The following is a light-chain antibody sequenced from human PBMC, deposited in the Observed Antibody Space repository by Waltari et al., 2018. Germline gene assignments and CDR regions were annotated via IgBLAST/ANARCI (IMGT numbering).Light chain of an antibody. Sequence: QSALTQPASVSGSPGQSITISCTGTSSDVGGYNYVSWYQQHPGKAPKLMIYDVNKRPSGVSDRVSGSKSGNTASLTISGLQAEDEADYYGSSFTATTTYVFGTGTEVTVL. V-gene: IGLV2-14*01. CDR3: SSFTATTTYV. CDR1: SSDVGGYNY. J-gene: IGLJ1*01. CDR2: DVN.